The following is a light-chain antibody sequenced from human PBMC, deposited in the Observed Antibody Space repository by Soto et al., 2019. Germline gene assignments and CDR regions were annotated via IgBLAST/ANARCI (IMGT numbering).Light chain of an antibody. J-gene: IGKJ3*01. V-gene: IGKV1-5*03. CDR3: QQYSGYPFT. CDR1: QSISSW. Sequence: DIQMTQSPSTLSASVGDRVTITCRASQSISSWLAWYQQKPGKAPKLLIYKASSLESGVPSRFSGSGSGTEFTLTSSSLQPDDFATYFCQQYSGYPFTFGPRTKVDIK. CDR2: KAS.